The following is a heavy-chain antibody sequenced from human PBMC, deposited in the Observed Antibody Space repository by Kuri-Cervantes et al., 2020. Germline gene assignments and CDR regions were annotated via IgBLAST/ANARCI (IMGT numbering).Heavy chain of an antibody. CDR3: AALRRTSGQLNY. J-gene: IGHJ4*02. CDR1: GGSISSYY. V-gene: IGHV4-4*07. D-gene: IGHD3-10*01. Sequence: GSLRLSCTVSGGSISSYYWSWIRQPAGKGLEWIGRIYTSGSTNYNPSLKSRVTISVDTFKNQFSLKLSSVTAADTAVYYCAALRRTSGQLNYWGQGTLVTVSS. CDR2: IYTSGST.